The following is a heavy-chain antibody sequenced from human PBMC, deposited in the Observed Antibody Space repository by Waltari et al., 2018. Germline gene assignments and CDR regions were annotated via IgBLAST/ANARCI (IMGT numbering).Heavy chain of an antibody. CDR2: INHNGST. J-gene: IGHJ6*02. CDR1: GGSFSGYY. V-gene: IGHV4-34*01. CDR3: ARADSSGYYYYYGMDG. Sequence: QVQLQQWGAGLLKPSETLSLTCAVYGGSFSGYYWSWIRQPPGKGLEWIGEINHNGSTHYSPCLKIRVTISVDTSKNQFSLKLSSVAAADTAVYDCARADSSGYYYYYGMDGWGQGTTVTVSS. D-gene: IGHD3-22*01.